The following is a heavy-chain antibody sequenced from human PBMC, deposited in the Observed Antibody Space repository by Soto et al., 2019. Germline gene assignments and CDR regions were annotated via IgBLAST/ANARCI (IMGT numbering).Heavy chain of an antibody. Sequence: EVQLVESGGDLAQPGGSLRLSCAASGFTLSTFCVNWVRQAPGKGLEWVANIKQGGIEKNYVDSVKGRFTISRDDTKNSLFLQMNNLRAEDTAVYYCLVTTSAFDIWGRGTTVTVSS. CDR1: GFTLSTFC. V-gene: IGHV3-7*01. CDR2: IKQGGIEK. J-gene: IGHJ3*02. D-gene: IGHD4-17*01. CDR3: LVTTSAFDI.